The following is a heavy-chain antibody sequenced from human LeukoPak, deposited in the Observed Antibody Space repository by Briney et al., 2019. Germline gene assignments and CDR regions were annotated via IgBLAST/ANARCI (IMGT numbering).Heavy chain of an antibody. J-gene: IGHJ4*02. CDR1: GFTFSSYA. CDR2: IIGSGDNT. CDR3: AKDMDYYDSSGYYEKGNFDY. D-gene: IGHD3-22*01. V-gene: IGHV3-23*01. Sequence: PGGSLRLSCAASGFTFSSYAMSWVRQAPGKGLEWVSVIIGSGDNTYYADSVKGQFTISRDNSKNTLYLQMNSLRAEDTAVYYCAKDMDYYDSSGYYEKGNFDYWGQGTLVTVSS.